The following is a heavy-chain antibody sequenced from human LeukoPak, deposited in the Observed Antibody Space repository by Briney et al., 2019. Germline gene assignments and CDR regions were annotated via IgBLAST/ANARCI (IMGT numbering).Heavy chain of an antibody. Sequence: GGSLRLSCAASGFTFSHFWMSWVRQAPGKGLEWVAYIKKTGSETYYVDSVKGRFTITRDNTRNSLFLQMYSLRAEDTAVYFCAREDGYCSGGNCYSYFDSWGQGTLVAVSS. D-gene: IGHD2-15*01. CDR2: IKKTGSET. CDR1: GFTFSHFW. J-gene: IGHJ4*02. V-gene: IGHV3-7*01. CDR3: AREDGYCSGGNCYSYFDS.